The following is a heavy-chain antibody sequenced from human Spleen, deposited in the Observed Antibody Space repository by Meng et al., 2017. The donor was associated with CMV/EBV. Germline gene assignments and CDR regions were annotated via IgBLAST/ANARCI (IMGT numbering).Heavy chain of an antibody. V-gene: IGHV4-34*01. CDR2: INHSGST. Sequence: QVQLQQWGAGLLKPSETLSLTCAVYGGSFSGYYWSWIRQPPGKGLEWIGEINHSGSTNYNPSLKSRVTISVDTSKNQFSLKLSSVTAADTAVYYCARVGIFGVAAWGQGTLVTVSS. CDR1: GGSFSGYY. CDR3: ARVGIFGVAA. D-gene: IGHD3-3*01. J-gene: IGHJ5*02.